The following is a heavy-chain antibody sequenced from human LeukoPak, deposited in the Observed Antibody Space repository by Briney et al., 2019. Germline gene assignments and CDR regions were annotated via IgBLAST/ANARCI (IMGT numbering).Heavy chain of an antibody. D-gene: IGHD1-26*01. CDR2: ISSSGSTI. V-gene: IGHV3-48*03. CDR1: GFTFSSYE. CDR3: ARVVGATVVDC. Sequence: GGSLRLSCAASGFTFSSYEMNWVRQAPGKGLEWVSYISSSGSTIYYADSVKGRFTISRDNAKNSLYLQMNSLRAEDTAVYYCARVVGATVVDCWGQGILVTVSS. J-gene: IGHJ4*02.